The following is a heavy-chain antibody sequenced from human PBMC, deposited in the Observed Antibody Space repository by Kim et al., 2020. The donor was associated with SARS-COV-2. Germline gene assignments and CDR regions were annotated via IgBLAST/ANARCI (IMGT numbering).Heavy chain of an antibody. J-gene: IGHJ3*02. V-gene: IGHV3-48*02. CDR3: ARDSYPVLRYFDWSNILSPDAFDI. CDR1: GFTFSSYS. Sequence: GGSLRLSCAASGFTFSSYSMNWVRQAPGKGLEWVSYISSSSSTIYYADSVKGRFTISRDNAKNSLYLQMNSLRDEDTAVYYCARDSYPVLRYFDWSNILSPDAFDIWGQGTMVTVSS. CDR2: ISSSSSTI. D-gene: IGHD3-9*01.